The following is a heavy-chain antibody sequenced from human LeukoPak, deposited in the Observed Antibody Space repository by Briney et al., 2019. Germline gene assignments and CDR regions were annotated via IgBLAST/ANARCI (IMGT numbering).Heavy chain of an antibody. Sequence: ASVKISCKASGYTFTSYCISWVRQPPGQGLEWLGWISAYNGNKNYAQKLQRRVTMTTDTSTSTGYMELRSLRSDDTAVYYCAGHSRDYDYVWGSYWAFDIWGQGTVVTVSS. V-gene: IGHV1-18*01. CDR1: GYTFTSYC. D-gene: IGHD3-16*01. CDR2: ISAYNGNK. CDR3: AGHSRDYDYVWGSYWAFDI. J-gene: IGHJ3*02.